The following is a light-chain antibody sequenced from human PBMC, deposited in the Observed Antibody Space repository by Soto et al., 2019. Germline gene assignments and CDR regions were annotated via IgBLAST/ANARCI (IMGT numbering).Light chain of an antibody. Sequence: QSVLTQPPSVSGSPGQSITISCTGTSSDVGGYNYVSWYQQHPGKAPKLMIYEVSNRPSGVSNRFSGSKSGNTASLTISGLQAEDEADYYCSSYTSSSWVFGGGTKLTVL. CDR2: EVS. V-gene: IGLV2-14*01. J-gene: IGLJ3*02. CDR1: SSDVGGYNY. CDR3: SSYTSSSWV.